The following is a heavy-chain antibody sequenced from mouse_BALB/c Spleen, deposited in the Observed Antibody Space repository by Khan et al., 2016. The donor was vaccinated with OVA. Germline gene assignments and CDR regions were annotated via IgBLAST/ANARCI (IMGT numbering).Heavy chain of an antibody. CDR3: ERNPFAY. Sequence: QVQLKQSGTELVRPGTSVKLSCKASGYTFTSYLMNWIKQRPEQGLEWIGNIDPYDSDTNFNQKFKGKATLTVDKSSNTAYMQLTSLTSEDSAVYYGERNPFAYWGQGTLVTVSA. CDR2: IDPYDSDT. CDR1: GYTFTSYL. V-gene: IGHV1-59*01. J-gene: IGHJ3*01.